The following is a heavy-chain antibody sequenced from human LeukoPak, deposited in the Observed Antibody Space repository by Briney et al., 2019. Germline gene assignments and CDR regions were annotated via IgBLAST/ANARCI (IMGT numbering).Heavy chain of an antibody. CDR3: AKDKASNWFDP. J-gene: IGHJ5*02. V-gene: IGHV7-4-1*02. CDR1: GYTFTRYV. Sequence: ASVKVSCKASGYTFTRYVMNWVRQAPGQGLEWLGWVNTRTGNPTYAQGFTGRFVFSLDTSVTTAYLQISSLKHEDAAVYYCAKDKASNWFDPWGQGTLVAVSS. CDR2: VNTRTGNP.